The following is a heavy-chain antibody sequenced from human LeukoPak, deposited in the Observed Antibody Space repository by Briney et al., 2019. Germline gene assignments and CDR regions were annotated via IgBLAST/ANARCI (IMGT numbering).Heavy chain of an antibody. V-gene: IGHV3-15*01. J-gene: IGHJ4*02. CDR2: IRSTPDGGAT. D-gene: IGHD2-2*03. CDR3: ATDLHFGYCTATSCANY. Sequence: GGSLRRSCAASGFTFISSWMTWVRQAPGKGLEWVGRIRSTPDGGATDYAAPVKGRFTISRDDSKNTLYLQMSSLRTEDTAVYYCATDLHFGYCTATSCANYWGQGTLVTVSS. CDR1: GFTFISSW.